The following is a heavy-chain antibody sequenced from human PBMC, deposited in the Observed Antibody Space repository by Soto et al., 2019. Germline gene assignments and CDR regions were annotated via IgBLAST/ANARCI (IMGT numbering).Heavy chain of an antibody. V-gene: IGHV4-31*03. CDR2: IYYSGST. CDR3: ARFPHYYDSSGYYAAFDI. Sequence: SETLSLTCTVSGGSISSGGYYWSWIRQHPGKGLEWIGYIYYSGSTYYNPSLESRATISVDTSKNQFSLKLSSVTAADTAVYYCARFPHYYDSSGYYAAFDIWGQGTMVTV. J-gene: IGHJ3*02. D-gene: IGHD3-22*01. CDR1: GGSISSGGYY.